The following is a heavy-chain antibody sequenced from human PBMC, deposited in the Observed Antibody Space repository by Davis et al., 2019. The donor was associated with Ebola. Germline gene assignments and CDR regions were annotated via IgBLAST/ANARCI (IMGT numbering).Heavy chain of an antibody. CDR1: GYSFTSYW. V-gene: IGHV5-51*01. CDR2: IYPGDSDT. D-gene: IGHD3-22*01. CDR3: ARPYYYDSSGNDASDI. Sequence: GESLKISCKGSGYSFTSYWIGWVRQMPGKGLEWMGIIYPGDSDTRYSPSFQGQVTISADKSISTAYLQWSSLKASDTAMYYCARPYYYDSSGNDASDIWGQGTLVTVSS. J-gene: IGHJ3*02.